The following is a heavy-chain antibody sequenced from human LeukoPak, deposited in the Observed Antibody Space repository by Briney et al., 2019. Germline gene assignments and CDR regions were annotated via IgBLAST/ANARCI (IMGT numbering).Heavy chain of an antibody. Sequence: PSETLSLTCTVSGGSISSSSYYWGWIRQPPGKGLEWIGSIYYSGSTYYNPSLKSRVTISVDTSKNQFSLKLSSVTAADTAVYYCARDRGEYCSSTSCLVGWFDPWGQGTLVTVSS. D-gene: IGHD2-2*01. CDR3: ARDRGEYCSSTSCLVGWFDP. J-gene: IGHJ5*02. CDR1: GGSISSSSYY. CDR2: IYYSGST. V-gene: IGHV4-39*07.